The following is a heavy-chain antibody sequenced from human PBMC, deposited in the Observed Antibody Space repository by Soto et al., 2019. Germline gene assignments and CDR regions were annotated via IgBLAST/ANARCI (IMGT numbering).Heavy chain of an antibody. D-gene: IGHD2-2*01. CDR3: AKKLGYCSSTSCYASEPHFDY. Sequence: GGSLRLSCAASGFTFSSYAMSWVRQAPGKGLEWVSAISGSGGSTYYADSVKGRFTISRDNSKNTLYLQLNSLRAEDTAVYYCAKKLGYCSSTSCYASEPHFDYWGQGTLVTVSS. J-gene: IGHJ4*02. V-gene: IGHV3-23*01. CDR1: GFTFSSYA. CDR2: ISGSGGST.